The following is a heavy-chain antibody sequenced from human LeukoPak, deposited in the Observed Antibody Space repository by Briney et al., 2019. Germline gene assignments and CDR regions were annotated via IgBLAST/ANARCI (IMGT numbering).Heavy chain of an antibody. CDR2: IRYDGSNK. J-gene: IGHJ4*02. CDR1: GFTFSSYG. CDR3: AKDQGNWGSFDY. V-gene: IGHV3-30*02. Sequence: GRSLRLSCAASGFTFSSYGMHWVRQAPGKGLEWVAFIRYDGSNKYYADSVKGRFTISRDNSKNTLYLQMNSLRAEDTAVYYCAKDQGNWGSFDYWGQGTLVTVSS. D-gene: IGHD7-27*01.